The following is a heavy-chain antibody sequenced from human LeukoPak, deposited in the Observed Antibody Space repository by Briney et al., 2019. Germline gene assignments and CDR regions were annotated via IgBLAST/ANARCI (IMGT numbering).Heavy chain of an antibody. CDR2: VRNDGSDK. V-gene: IGHV3-30*02. J-gene: IGHJ6*03. D-gene: IGHD3-3*01. Sequence: PGGSLRLSCAASGFTFSCCGIHWVRQAPGKGLEWVTFVRNDGSDKYYADSVKGRFTISRDNAKNSLYLQMNSLRAEDTAVYFCARDQQALTRFYYYYYYMDVWGKGTTVTVSS. CDR1: GFTFSCCG. CDR3: ARDQQALTRFYYYYYYMDV.